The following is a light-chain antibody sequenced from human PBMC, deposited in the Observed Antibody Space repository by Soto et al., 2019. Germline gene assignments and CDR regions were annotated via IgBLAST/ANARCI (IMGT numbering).Light chain of an antibody. J-gene: IGKJ4*01. CDR3: QHHVLS. CDR1: QSVSNY. V-gene: IGKV3-11*01. Sequence: EILLTQSPATLSLSPWERATLSCRASQSVSNYLAWYQQRPGQAPSLLMYDATNRATGVPARFSGSGSGTDFTLTISSLEPEDFAVYYCQHHVLSVGGGTKVEIK. CDR2: DAT.